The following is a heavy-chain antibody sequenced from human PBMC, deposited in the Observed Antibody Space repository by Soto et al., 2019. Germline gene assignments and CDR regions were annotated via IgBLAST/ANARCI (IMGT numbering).Heavy chain of an antibody. V-gene: IGHV1-69*12. J-gene: IGHJ4*02. CDR1: GGTFSSYA. D-gene: IGHD5-12*01. CDR3: VRVVAIPGYPDH. CDR2: IVPIVGTT. Sequence: QVQLVQSGAEVRQPASSVKVSCKTSGGTFSSYAISWVRQAPGQGLEWMGGIVPIVGTTTYAQKFQGRVNITEDEATSTAYMQLSRLRSDDTAGYYCVRVVAIPGYPDHWGQGTLVNVSS.